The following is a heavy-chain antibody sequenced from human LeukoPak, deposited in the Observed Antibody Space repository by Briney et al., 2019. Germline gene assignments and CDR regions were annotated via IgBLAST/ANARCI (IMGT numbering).Heavy chain of an antibody. V-gene: IGHV3-73*01. CDR3: TGALLWFGELSNYYYYYGMDV. CDR2: IRSKANSYAT. Sequence: GGSLRLSCAASGFTFSGSAMRWVRQASGKGLVWVGRIRSKANSYATAYAASVKGRFTISRDDSKNTAYLQMNSLKTEDTAVYYCTGALLWFGELSNYYYYYGMDVRGKGTTVTVSS. CDR1: GFTFSGSA. D-gene: IGHD3-10*01. J-gene: IGHJ6*04.